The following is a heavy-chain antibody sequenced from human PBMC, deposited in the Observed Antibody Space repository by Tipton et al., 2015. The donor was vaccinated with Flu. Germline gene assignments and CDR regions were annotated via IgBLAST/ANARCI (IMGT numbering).Heavy chain of an antibody. CDR2: VFYGGST. D-gene: IGHD3-22*01. CDR1: GGAVTSSPYY. Sequence: TLSLTCSVSGGAVTSSPYYWGWVRQSPGKGLEGIGTVFYGGSTHYNPSLNSRAVISLGPSRTQFSLELSSVTVADTAVYYCARDPAGYYDTSAYFMFDTWGQGTLVSVSS. CDR3: ARDPAGYYDTSAYFMFDT. V-gene: IGHV4-39*07. J-gene: IGHJ5*02.